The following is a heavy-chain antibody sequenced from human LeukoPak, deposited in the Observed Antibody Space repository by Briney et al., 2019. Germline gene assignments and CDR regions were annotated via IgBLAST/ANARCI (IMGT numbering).Heavy chain of an antibody. CDR1: GFTFSSYG. J-gene: IGHJ6*03. Sequence: GGSLRLSCAASGFTFSSYGMHWVRQAPGKGLEWVAFIRYDGSNKYYADSVKGRFTISRDNSKNTLYLQMNSLRAEDTAVYYCARDGPHDYYMDVWGKGTTVTVSS. CDR2: IRYDGSNK. CDR3: ARDGPHDYYMDV. V-gene: IGHV3-30*02.